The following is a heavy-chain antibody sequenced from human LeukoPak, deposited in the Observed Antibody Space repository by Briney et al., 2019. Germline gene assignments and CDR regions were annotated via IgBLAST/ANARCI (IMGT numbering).Heavy chain of an antibody. CDR2: IRGDAGST. D-gene: IGHD7-27*01. J-gene: IGHJ4*02. Sequence: GGSLRLSCAASGFTFDAFGMTWVRQAPGKGLEWVSAIRGDAGSTGYADSVKGRFTISRDDARNSLYLQMNSLRVEDTALYYCARVWAWGSGNYFDNWGQGTLVTVSS. CDR1: GFTFDAFG. CDR3: ARVWAWGSGNYFDN. V-gene: IGHV3-20*04.